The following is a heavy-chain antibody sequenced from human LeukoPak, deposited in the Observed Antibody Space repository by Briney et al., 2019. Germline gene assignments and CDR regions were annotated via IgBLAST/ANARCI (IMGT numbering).Heavy chain of an antibody. Sequence: PGGSLRLSCAASGFTFSDHYMDWVRQAPGKGLGWVGRTRNKANSYTTEYAASVKGRFTISRDDSKNSLYLQMNSLKTEDTAVYYCARVSAVAGKGTSFDYWGQGTLVTVSS. CDR1: GFTFSDHY. J-gene: IGHJ4*02. D-gene: IGHD6-19*01. CDR2: TRNKANSYTT. V-gene: IGHV3-72*01. CDR3: ARVSAVAGKGTSFDY.